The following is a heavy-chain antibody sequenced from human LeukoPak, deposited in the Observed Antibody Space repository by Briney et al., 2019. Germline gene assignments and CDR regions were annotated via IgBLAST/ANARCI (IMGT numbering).Heavy chain of an antibody. CDR3: ARDRFDGSYSDYVGY. CDR1: GYTFTSYG. Sequence: ASVKVSCKASGYTFTSYGISWVRQAPGQGLEWMGWISAYNGNTNYAQKLQGRVTMTTDTSTSTAYMELRSLRSDDTAVYYCARDRFDGSYSDYVGYWGQGTLVTVSS. J-gene: IGHJ4*02. CDR2: ISAYNGNT. V-gene: IGHV1-18*01. D-gene: IGHD4-11*01.